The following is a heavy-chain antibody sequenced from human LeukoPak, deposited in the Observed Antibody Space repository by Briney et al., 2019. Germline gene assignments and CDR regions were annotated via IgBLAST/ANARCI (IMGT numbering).Heavy chain of an antibody. V-gene: IGHV3-48*03. Sequence: GGSLRLSCVASGFTFSSYEMNWVRQAPGKGLEWLSYITSSDSTTHYADSVKGRFTISRDDAQNSLYLQMNSLRVEDTAVYYCARVPRTMMTSYYMDVWGKGTTVTVSS. CDR2: ITSSDSTT. J-gene: IGHJ6*03. CDR3: ARVPRTMMTSYYMDV. D-gene: IGHD3-22*01. CDR1: GFTFSSYE.